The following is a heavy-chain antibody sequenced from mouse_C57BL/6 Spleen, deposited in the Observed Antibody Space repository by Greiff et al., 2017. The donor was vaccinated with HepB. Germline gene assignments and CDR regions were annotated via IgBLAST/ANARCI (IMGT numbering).Heavy chain of an antibody. D-gene: IGHD2-4*01. J-gene: IGHJ4*01. CDR2: IYPRSGNT. V-gene: IGHV1-81*01. CDR1: GYTFTSYG. Sequence: VQLKQSGAELARPGASVKLSCKASGYTFTSYGISWVKQRTGQGLEWIGEIYPRSGNTYYNEKFKGKATLTADKSSSTAYMELRSLTSEDSAVYFCANDYDDVYAMDYWGQGTSVTVSS. CDR3: ANDYDDVYAMDY.